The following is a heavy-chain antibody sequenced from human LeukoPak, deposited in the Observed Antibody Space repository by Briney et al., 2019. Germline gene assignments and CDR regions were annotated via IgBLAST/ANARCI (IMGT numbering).Heavy chain of an antibody. J-gene: IGHJ6*02. D-gene: IGHD2-15*01. Sequence: KASETLSLTCTVSGGSISSGGYYWSWIRQPPGKGLEWIGYIYYSGSTYYNPSLKSRVTISVDTSKNQFSLKLSSVTAADTAVYYCARDGGYCSGGSCYSNYYYGMDVWGQGTTVTVSS. CDR3: ARDGGYCSGGSCYSNYYYGMDV. CDR2: IYYSGST. CDR1: GGSISSGGYY. V-gene: IGHV4-30-4*01.